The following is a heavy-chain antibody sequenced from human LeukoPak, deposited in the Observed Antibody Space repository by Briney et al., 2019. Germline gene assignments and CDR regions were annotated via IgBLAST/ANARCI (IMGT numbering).Heavy chain of an antibody. CDR2: INYSGST. Sequence: PSESLSLTCTVSGGSVSSTTYYWSWIRQPPGKGLEWIASINYSGSTYYNPSLKSRVTISVDTSENQFSLKLSSVTAADTAVYYCARYVVYGSGKYYFDYWGQGTLVTVSS. CDR3: ARYVVYGSGKYYFDY. V-gene: IGHV4-39*01. CDR1: GGSVSSTTYY. D-gene: IGHD3-10*01. J-gene: IGHJ4*02.